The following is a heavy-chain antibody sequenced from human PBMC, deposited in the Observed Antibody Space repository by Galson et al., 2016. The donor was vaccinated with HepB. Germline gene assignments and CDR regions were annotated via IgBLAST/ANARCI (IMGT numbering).Heavy chain of an antibody. D-gene: IGHD3-9*01. Sequence: SLRLSCAASGFIFSSYWMNWVRQAPGKGLEWVADIKQDGSEKYYVDSVEGRFTISRDNAKNSLFLQINSLRPEDTAFYYCARDPRYNILTGYYNAWGQGTLVAVSS. CDR3: ARDPRYNILTGYYNA. CDR2: IKQDGSEK. V-gene: IGHV3-7*03. J-gene: IGHJ5*02. CDR1: GFIFSSYW.